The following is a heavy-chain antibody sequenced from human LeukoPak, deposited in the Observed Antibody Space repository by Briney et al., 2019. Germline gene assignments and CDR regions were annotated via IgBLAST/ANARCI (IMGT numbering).Heavy chain of an antibody. CDR2: IYYSGST. CDR3: ARASPGYDFWSGYNPSQYFDY. J-gene: IGHJ4*02. CDR1: GGSISSGGYY. Sequence: SETPSLTCTVSGGSISSGGYYWSWIRQHPGKGLEWIGYIYYSGSTYYNPSLKSRVTISVDTSKNQFSLKLSSVTAADTAVYYCARASPGYDFWSGYNPSQYFDYWGQGTLVTVSS. V-gene: IGHV4-31*03. D-gene: IGHD3-3*01.